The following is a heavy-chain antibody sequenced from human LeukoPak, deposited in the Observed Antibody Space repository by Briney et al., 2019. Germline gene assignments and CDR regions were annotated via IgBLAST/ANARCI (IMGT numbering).Heavy chain of an antibody. V-gene: IGHV2-5*02. CDR3: AHMEVGATLDY. D-gene: IGHD1-26*01. CDR1: GFSLSTSGVG. J-gene: IGHJ4*02. Sequence: ESGPTLVKPTQTLTLTCTFSGFSLSTSGVGVGWIRQPPGKALQWLALIYWDDDKRYSPSLKNRLTITKDTSKNQVVLTMTNMDPVDTGTYYCAHMEVGATLDYWGQGTLVTVSS. CDR2: IYWDDDK.